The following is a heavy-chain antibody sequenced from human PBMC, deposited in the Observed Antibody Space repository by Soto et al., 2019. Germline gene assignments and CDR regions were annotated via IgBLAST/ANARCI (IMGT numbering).Heavy chain of an antibody. J-gene: IGHJ6*02. CDR1: GGSISSCGRY. CDR3: ARDWTVGVYYYGLDV. D-gene: IGHD2-21*02. Sequence: QVPLQESGPGLVKPSQTLSLTCTGSGGSISSCGRYWNWIRHTPGKGLEWIGYIYYSGTAHYNPYIESRGTISTDTSANQIYLEMKSGTAADTAVYYCARDWTVGVYYYGLDVWGRGTTVTVSS. CDR2: IYYSGTA. V-gene: IGHV4-31*03.